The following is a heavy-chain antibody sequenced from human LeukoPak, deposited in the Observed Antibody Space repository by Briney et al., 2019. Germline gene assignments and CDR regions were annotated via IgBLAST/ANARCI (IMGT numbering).Heavy chain of an antibody. V-gene: IGHV7-4-1*02. CDR2: INTNTGNP. CDR1: GYTFTNYA. CDR3: ARERRSSSPGEQQLVRAFDI. Sequence: ASVKVSCKASGYTFTNYAMNWVRQAPGQGLEWMGWINTNTGNPTYAQGFTGRFVFSSDTSVSTAYLQISSLKAEDTAMYYCARERRSSSPGEQQLVRAFDIWGQGTMVTASS. D-gene: IGHD6-13*01. J-gene: IGHJ3*02.